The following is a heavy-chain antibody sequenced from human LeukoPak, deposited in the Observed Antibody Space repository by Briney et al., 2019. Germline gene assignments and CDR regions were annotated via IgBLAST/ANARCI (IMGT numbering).Heavy chain of an antibody. CDR3: AKGRYCSSTSCYSYYYYYYMDV. CDR1: GFTFSSYS. CDR2: ISYDGSNK. V-gene: IGHV3-30*18. Sequence: SGGSLRLSCAASGFTFSSYSMNWVRQAPGKGLEWVAVISYDGSNKYYADSVKGRFTISRDNSKNTLYLQMNSLRAEDTAVYYCAKGRYCSSTSCYSYYYYYYMDVWGKGTTVTVSS. D-gene: IGHD2-2*01. J-gene: IGHJ6*03.